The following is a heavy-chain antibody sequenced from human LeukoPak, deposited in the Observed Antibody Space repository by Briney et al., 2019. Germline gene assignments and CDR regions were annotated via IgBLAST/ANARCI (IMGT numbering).Heavy chain of an antibody. D-gene: IGHD2-15*01. CDR1: GYSISSGYY. Sequence: SETLSLTCSVSGYSISSGYYWGWIRQPPGKGLEWIGNIYHDGNTYYNPSLKSRVTISVDTSKNQFSLRLSSVTAADTAVYYCARRRYCSENYCSNWFDPWGQGILVTVSS. CDR2: IYHDGNT. CDR3: ARRRYCSENYCSNWFDP. J-gene: IGHJ5*02. V-gene: IGHV4-38-2*02.